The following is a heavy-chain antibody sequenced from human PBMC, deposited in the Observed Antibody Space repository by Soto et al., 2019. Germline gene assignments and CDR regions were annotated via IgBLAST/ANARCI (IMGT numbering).Heavy chain of an antibody. Sequence: QITLKESGPTLVKPTQTLTLTCTFSGFSLSTSEVGVGWIRQTPGKALEWLALIYWDDDKRYSPSLKSRLTITKDTSKNQVVLTMTNMDPVDTATYYCAHRPHRAGRLPITSYVDYWGQGILVTVSS. V-gene: IGHV2-5*02. J-gene: IGHJ4*02. D-gene: IGHD1-20*01. CDR1: GFSLSTSEVG. CDR2: IYWDDDK. CDR3: AHRPHRAGRLPITSYVDY.